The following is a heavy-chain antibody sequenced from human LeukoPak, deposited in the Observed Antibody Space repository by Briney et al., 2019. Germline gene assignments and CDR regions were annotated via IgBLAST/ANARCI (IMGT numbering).Heavy chain of an antibody. J-gene: IGHJ4*02. D-gene: IGHD3-22*01. V-gene: IGHV3-23*01. CDR3: DYDGLYDDGSGHVYYFDS. CDR1: GYTLGICY. Sequence: GGSLRLSCTVSGYTLGICYISWARQAPGKGLEWVSAISGSGVSTYYAHSVKGRFTISRANSKNTMYLQMKSLRVEDTAPYYCDYDGLYDDGSGHVYYFDSWGQGTLVTVSS. CDR2: ISGSGVST.